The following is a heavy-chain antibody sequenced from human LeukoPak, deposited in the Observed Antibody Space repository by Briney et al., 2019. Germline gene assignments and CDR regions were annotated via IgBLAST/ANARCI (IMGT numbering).Heavy chain of an antibody. D-gene: IGHD6-13*01. V-gene: IGHV1-8*01. CDR1: GYTLTSYD. J-gene: IGHJ4*02. Sequence: ASVKVSCKASGYTLTSYDINWVRQATGQGLEWMGWMNPNSGNTGYAQKFQGRVTMTRNTSISTAYMELSSLRSEDTAVYYCARVGQQLVQIFDYWGQGTLVTVSS. CDR3: ARVGQQLVQIFDY. CDR2: MNPNSGNT.